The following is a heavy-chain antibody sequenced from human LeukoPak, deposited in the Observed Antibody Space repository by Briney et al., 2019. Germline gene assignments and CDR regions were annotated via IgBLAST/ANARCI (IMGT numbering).Heavy chain of an antibody. CDR3: ARGRLAITAIDY. J-gene: IGHJ4*02. D-gene: IGHD3-9*01. CDR2: ISSNGGST. V-gene: IGHV3-64*01. Sequence: PGGSLRLSCAASGFTFSSYAMHWVRQAPGKGLEYVSVISSNGGSTYYANSVKGRFTISRDNSKNTLSLQMGSLRAEDMAVYYCARGRLAITAIDYWGQGTLVTVSS. CDR1: GFTFSSYA.